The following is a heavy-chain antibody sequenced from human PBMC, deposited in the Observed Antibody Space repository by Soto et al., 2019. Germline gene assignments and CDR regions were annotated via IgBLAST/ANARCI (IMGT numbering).Heavy chain of an antibody. CDR2: TYYTGNT. CDR3: VRDTTRIRGMDV. D-gene: IGHD1-26*01. V-gene: IGHV4-31*03. J-gene: IGHJ6*02. Sequence: SETLSLTCTVSGASITRGGYYWTWVRQLPGRGLEWLGYTYYTGNTNYNPSLKSRLAISVDTSKNQFSLRLSSVTAADTALYYCVRDTTRIRGMDVWGQGTTVTVS. CDR1: GASITRGGYY.